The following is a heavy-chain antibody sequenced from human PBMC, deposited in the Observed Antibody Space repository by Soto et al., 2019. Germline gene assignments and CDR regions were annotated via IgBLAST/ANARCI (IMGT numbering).Heavy chain of an antibody. CDR3: ARIAAAGTYFQH. CDR1: DGSISSDDYY. V-gene: IGHV4-30-4*01. D-gene: IGHD6-13*01. CDR2: IYYGGST. Sequence: PSETMSLTCTVSDGSISSDDYYWSWIRQPPGKGLEWIGHIYYGGSTYYSPSLKSRVTISVDKSKNQFSLKLSSVTAADTAVYYCARIAAAGTYFQHWGQGTLVTVSS. J-gene: IGHJ1*01.